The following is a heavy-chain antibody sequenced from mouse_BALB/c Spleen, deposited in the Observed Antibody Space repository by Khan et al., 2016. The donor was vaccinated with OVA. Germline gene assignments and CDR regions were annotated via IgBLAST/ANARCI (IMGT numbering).Heavy chain of an antibody. Sequence: VELVESGPGLVAPSQSLSITCTVSGFSLTSYGVGWVRQSPGKGLEWLGVIWGDGSTNYHSALISRLNINKDNSKSQVFLKLNSLQTDDTATYYCALYYYGRAWFAYGGQGTLVTVSA. CDR2: IWGDGST. CDR3: ALYYYGRAWFAY. D-gene: IGHD1-1*01. CDR1: GFSLTSYG. J-gene: IGHJ3*01. V-gene: IGHV2-3*01.